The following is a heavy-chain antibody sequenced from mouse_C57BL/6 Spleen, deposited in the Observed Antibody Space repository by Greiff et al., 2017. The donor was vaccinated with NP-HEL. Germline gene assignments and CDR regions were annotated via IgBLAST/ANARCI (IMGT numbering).Heavy chain of an antibody. D-gene: IGHD2-4*01. CDR1: GYTFTSYT. Sequence: VQLQQSGAELARPGASVKMSCKASGYTFTSYTMHWVNQRPGQGLEWIGYINPSSGYTKYNQKFKDKATLTADKSSSTAYMQLSSLTSEDSAVYYCAKDYEFAYWGQGTLVTVSA. V-gene: IGHV1-4*01. CDR2: INPSSGYT. CDR3: AKDYEFAY. J-gene: IGHJ3*01.